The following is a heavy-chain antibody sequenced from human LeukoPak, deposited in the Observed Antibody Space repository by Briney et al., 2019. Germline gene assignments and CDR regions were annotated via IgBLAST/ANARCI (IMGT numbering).Heavy chain of an antibody. CDR3: ATVWFGELLISS. CDR2: INHSGST. D-gene: IGHD3-10*01. V-gene: IGHV4-34*01. CDR1: GGSFSGYY. Sequence: KSSETLSLTCAVYGGSFSGYYWSWIRQPPGKGLEWIGEINHSGSTNYNPSLKSRVTISVDTSKNQFSLKLSSVTAADTAVYYCATVWFGELLISSWGQGTLVTVPS. J-gene: IGHJ5*02.